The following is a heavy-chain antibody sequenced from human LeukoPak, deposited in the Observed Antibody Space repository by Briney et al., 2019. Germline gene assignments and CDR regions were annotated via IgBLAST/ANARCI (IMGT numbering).Heavy chain of an antibody. J-gene: IGHJ4*02. Sequence: GGSLRLSCAASGFTFSSYAMGWVRQAPGKGLEWVSAISATGGSTFYTDSVKGRFTISRDNSKNTLYLQMNSVRAEDTAVYYCAKGPLIGWYYFDSWGQGTLVTVSS. CDR1: GFTFSSYA. V-gene: IGHV3-23*01. CDR3: AKGPLIGWYYFDS. D-gene: IGHD2-15*01. CDR2: ISATGGST.